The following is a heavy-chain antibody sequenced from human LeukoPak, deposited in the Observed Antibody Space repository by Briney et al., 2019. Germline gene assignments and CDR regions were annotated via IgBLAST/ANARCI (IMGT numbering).Heavy chain of an antibody. Sequence: EASVKVSCKASGYTFTGYYIHWVRQAPGQGLEWMGRINPNSGDTSSAQKFQGRVTMTRDTSISTAYMELSRLRSDDTAVYYCARSSGAGSYDYWGQGILVTVSS. D-gene: IGHD1-26*01. J-gene: IGHJ4*02. CDR2: INPNSGDT. CDR3: ARSSGAGSYDY. CDR1: GYTFTGYY. V-gene: IGHV1-2*06.